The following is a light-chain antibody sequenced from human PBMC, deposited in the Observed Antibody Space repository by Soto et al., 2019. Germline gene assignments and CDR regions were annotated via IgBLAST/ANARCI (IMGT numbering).Light chain of an antibody. Sequence: QSALTQPRSVSGSPGQSVTISFTGTSSDVGAYNYVSWYQQHPGKAPELIIFDVARRPSGVPDRFSGSKSGNTASLTVSGLQAEDEADYYCCSYAGSYTFVFGTGTKVTVL. V-gene: IGLV2-11*01. J-gene: IGLJ1*01. CDR1: SSDVGAYNY. CDR3: CSYAGSYTFV. CDR2: DVA.